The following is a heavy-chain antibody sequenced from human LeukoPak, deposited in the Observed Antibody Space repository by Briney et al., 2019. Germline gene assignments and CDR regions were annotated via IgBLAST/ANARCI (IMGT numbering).Heavy chain of an antibody. Sequence: GGSLRLSCAASGFTFSSYWMHWVRQVPGKGLMWVSRINTDGSSTSYADSVKGRFTISRDNAKNTLYLQMNSLRAEDTAVYYCALEDYGDYLMGFDYWGQGTLVTVSS. J-gene: IGHJ4*02. CDR2: INTDGSST. V-gene: IGHV3-74*01. CDR3: ALEDYGDYLMGFDY. D-gene: IGHD4-17*01. CDR1: GFTFSSYW.